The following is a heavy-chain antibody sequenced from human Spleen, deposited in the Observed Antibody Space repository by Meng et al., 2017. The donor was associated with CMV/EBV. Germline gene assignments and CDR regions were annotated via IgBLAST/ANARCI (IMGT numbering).Heavy chain of an antibody. CDR1: GFTLSDHE. Sequence: GESLKISCAASGFTLSDHEMNWVRQAPGKGLEWVSYISSSDSSIYYTDSVKGRFTISRDNAKNSLYLQMNSLRADDTAVYYCARSLFDSNDPFDYWGQGAVVTVSS. CDR2: ISSSDSSI. V-gene: IGHV3-48*03. CDR3: ARSLFDSNDPFDY. D-gene: IGHD3-22*01. J-gene: IGHJ4*02.